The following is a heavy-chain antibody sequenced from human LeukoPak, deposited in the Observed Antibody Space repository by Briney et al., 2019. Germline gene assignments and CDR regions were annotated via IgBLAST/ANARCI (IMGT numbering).Heavy chain of an antibody. CDR3: ARGELGYCSSTSCRTPQGKYYYGMDV. V-gene: IGHV1-69*13. J-gene: IGHJ6*04. CDR2: IIPIFGTA. CDR1: GGTFSSYA. Sequence: GASVKVSCKASGGTFSSYAISWARQAPGQGLEWMGGIIPIFGTANYAQKFQGRVTITADESTSTAYMELSGLRSEDTAVYYCARGELGYCSSTSCRTPQGKYYYGMDVWGKGTTVTVSS. D-gene: IGHD2-2*01.